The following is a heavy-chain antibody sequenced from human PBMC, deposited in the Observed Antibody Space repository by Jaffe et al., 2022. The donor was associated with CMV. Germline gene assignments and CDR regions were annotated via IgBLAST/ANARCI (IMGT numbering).Heavy chain of an antibody. J-gene: IGHJ4*02. CDR1: GFSFSAYA. CDR2: IDGTGGAT. CDR3: ATIEALAGFFFDY. D-gene: IGHD3-10*01. V-gene: IGHV3-23*04. Sequence: VQLVESGGGLVQPGGSLRLSCAASGFSFSAYALAWIRLTPEKGLEWVSTIDGTGGATYYTDSVKGRFTVSRDNSKNILYLQIDSLRVGDTALYYCATIEALAGFFFDYWGQGAHVTVSS.